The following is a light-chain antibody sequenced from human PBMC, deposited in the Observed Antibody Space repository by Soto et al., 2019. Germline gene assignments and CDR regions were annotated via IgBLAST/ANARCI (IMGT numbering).Light chain of an antibody. CDR3: QQYDNWPIT. CDR1: QSVSTN. V-gene: IGKV3-15*01. Sequence: EIAMTQSPASLSVSPGERATLSCRASQSVSTNLAWYQQKPGQAPRLLMYGASTRAIGIPARFTGGGSGTEFTLTINSLQPEDLTFYYFQQYDNWPITFGQGTRLEMK. J-gene: IGKJ5*01. CDR2: GAS.